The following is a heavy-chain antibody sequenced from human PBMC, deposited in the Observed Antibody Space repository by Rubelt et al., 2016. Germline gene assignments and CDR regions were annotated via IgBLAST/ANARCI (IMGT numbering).Heavy chain of an antibody. CDR2: IDHSGST. V-gene: IGHV4-34*01. CDR3: ARGWYSSGWRYYFDY. J-gene: IGHJ4*02. CDR1: GGSFSGYY. D-gene: IGHD6-19*01. Sequence: QVQLQQWGAGLLKPSETLSLTCAVYGGSFSGYYWSWIRQPPGKGLEWIGEIDHSGSTNYNPSLKSRVTISVDTSKNHVSRKLGSGSAADTAVYYCARGWYSSGWRYYFDYWGQGTLVTVSS.